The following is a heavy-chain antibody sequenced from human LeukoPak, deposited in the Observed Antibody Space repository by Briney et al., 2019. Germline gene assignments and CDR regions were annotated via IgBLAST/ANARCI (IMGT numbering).Heavy chain of an antibody. CDR3: ARAEDRVRYFDY. CDR2: IYYSGST. V-gene: IGHV4-59*01. Sequence: SETLSLTCTVSGGSISSYYWSWIRQPPGKGLEWIGSIYYSGSTNSNPSLKSRVTISVDTSKNQFSLKLSSVTAADTAVYYCARAEDRVRYFDYWGQGTLVTVSS. D-gene: IGHD3-10*01. CDR1: GGSISSYY. J-gene: IGHJ4*02.